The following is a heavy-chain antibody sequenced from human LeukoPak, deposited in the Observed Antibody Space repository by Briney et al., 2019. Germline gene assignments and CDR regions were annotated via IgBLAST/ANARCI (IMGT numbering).Heavy chain of an antibody. J-gene: IGHJ4*02. CDR3: AKGMTTVSRDLDY. CDR2: ISGDGGST. CDR1: GFAFDDYA. Sequence: QPGGSLRLSCAASGFAFDDYAMHWVRQAPGKGLEWVSLISGDGGSTYYADSVKGRFTISKDNSKNSLYLHMNSLRTEDTALYYCAKGMTTVSRDLDYWGQGTLVTVSS. D-gene: IGHD4-17*01. V-gene: IGHV3-43*02.